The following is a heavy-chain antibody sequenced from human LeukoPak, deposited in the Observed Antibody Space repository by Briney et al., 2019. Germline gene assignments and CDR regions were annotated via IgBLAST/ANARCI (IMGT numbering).Heavy chain of an antibody. CDR2: ISYDGSNK. CDR1: GFTFSSYA. Sequence: GRSLRLSCAASGFTFSSYAMHWVRQAPGKGLEWVAVISYDGSNKYYADSVKGRFTISRDNSKNTLYLQMNSLRAEDTAVYYCARAPLSMIVVPPDYWGQGTLVTVSS. J-gene: IGHJ4*02. CDR3: ARAPLSMIVVPPDY. V-gene: IGHV3-30*04. D-gene: IGHD3-22*01.